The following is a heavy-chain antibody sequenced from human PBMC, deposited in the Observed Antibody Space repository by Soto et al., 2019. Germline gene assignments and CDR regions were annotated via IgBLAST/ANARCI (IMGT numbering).Heavy chain of an antibody. CDR3: AREGTGWLAY. CDR1: GFTFSSFW. D-gene: IGHD6-19*01. Sequence: EVQLVESGGGLVQPGGSLRLSCAGSGFTFSSFWMSWVRQAPGKGLEWVGNIKHDGTEKSYVDSVKGRFTISRDNAKNSLYLQMNSLRADDTAVYYCAREGTGWLAYWGQGTLAFVSS. CDR2: IKHDGTEK. V-gene: IGHV3-7*04. J-gene: IGHJ4*02.